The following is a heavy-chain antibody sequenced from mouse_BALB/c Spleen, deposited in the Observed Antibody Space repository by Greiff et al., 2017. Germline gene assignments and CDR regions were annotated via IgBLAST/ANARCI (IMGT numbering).Heavy chain of an antibody. CDR1: WFSLTSYG. Sequence: QVQLQQSGPGLVAPSQSLSITCTVSWFSLTSYGVHWVRQPPGKGLEWLGVIWAGGSTNYNSALMSRLSISKDNSKSQVFLKMNSLQTDDTAMYYCASPYGKGTYWGQGTLVTVSA. J-gene: IGHJ3*01. V-gene: IGHV2-9*02. CDR3: ASPYGKGTY. CDR2: IWAGGST. D-gene: IGHD2-1*01.